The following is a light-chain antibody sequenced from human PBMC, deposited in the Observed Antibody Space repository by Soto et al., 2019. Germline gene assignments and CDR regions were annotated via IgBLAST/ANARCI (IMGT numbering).Light chain of an antibody. J-gene: IGLJ3*02. CDR1: SGSVPNSYS. V-gene: IGLV8-61*01. Sequence: QTVVTQEPSCSVSPGGTVPLTCGLNSGSVPNSYSPSWYQQTPGQAPRTVVYSTDIRSSGVTDRFSGSIVGNKAALPITGAKADDESDYYCVLHFSSGTSMFGGGTQLTVL. CDR3: VLHFSSGTSM. CDR2: STD.